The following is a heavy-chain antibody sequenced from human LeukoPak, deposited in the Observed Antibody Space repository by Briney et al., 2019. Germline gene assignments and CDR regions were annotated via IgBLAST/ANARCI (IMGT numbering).Heavy chain of an antibody. Sequence: GGSLRLSCVASGFTFGSYEMNWVRQAPGKGLEWVSYIGTIISTTYYADSVKGRFTVSRDDAKNSLYLQMNSLRAEDTAVYYCARGPYSSGWNDYWGQGTLVTVSS. CDR2: IGTIISTT. D-gene: IGHD6-19*01. CDR1: GFTFGSYE. J-gene: IGHJ4*02. CDR3: ARGPYSSGWNDY. V-gene: IGHV3-48*03.